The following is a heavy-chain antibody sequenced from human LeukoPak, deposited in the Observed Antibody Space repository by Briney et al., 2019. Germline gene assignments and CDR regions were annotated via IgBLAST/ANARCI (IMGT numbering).Heavy chain of an antibody. CDR3: AKGAGPPWFDP. Sequence: PSETLSLTCTVSGCSISSGSYYWSWIRQPAGKGLEWIGRISSTGRTDYNPSLTSRVTISVDTSKNQISMKLSSVTAADTAVYYCAKGAGPPWFDPWGQGTLVTVSS. D-gene: IGHD6-19*01. J-gene: IGHJ5*02. CDR1: GCSISSGSYY. CDR2: ISSTGRT. V-gene: IGHV4-61*02.